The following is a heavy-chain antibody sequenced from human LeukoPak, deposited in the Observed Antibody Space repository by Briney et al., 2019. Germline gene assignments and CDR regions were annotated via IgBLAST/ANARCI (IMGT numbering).Heavy chain of an antibody. V-gene: IGHV3-23*01. CDR2: VRGSGTDT. Sequence: GGSLRLSCAASGFTFSTYAMSWVRQAPGKGLEWVSAVRGSGTDTYYADSVKGRFTISRDNSKITLYLQMNSLRAEDTAIYYCAKTSRGNSGYDSPFHYWGQGTLVTVSS. J-gene: IGHJ4*02. CDR1: GFTFSTYA. D-gene: IGHD5-12*01. CDR3: AKTSRGNSGYDSPFHY.